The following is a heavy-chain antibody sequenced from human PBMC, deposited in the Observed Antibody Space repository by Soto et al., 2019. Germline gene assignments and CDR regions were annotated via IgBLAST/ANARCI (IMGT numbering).Heavy chain of an antibody. CDR2: ISYSGST. CDR3: ARDVGLQHDTGYYDFWSGKNNWFDP. J-gene: IGHJ5*02. CDR1: GGSISGHY. V-gene: IGHV4-59*11. D-gene: IGHD3-3*01. Sequence: SETLSLTCTVSGGSISGHYWSWIRQPPGKGLQYIGYISYSGSTNYNPSLKSRVTISVDTSSNQFSLRLSSVTAADTAVYYCARDVGLQHDTGYYDFWSGKNNWFDPWGQGIRVTSPQ.